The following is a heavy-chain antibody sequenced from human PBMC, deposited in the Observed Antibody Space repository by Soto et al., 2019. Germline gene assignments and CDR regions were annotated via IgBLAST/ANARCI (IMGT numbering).Heavy chain of an antibody. CDR1: GYTFTSYY. Sequence: ASVEVSCEXSGYTFTSYYMHWVRQAPGQGLEWMGIINPSGGSTSYAQKFQGRVTMTRDTSTSTVYMELSSLRSEDTAVYYCARALFCGGDCSYFDYWGQGTLVTVSS. V-gene: IGHV1-46*01. J-gene: IGHJ4*02. CDR3: ARALFCGGDCSYFDY. CDR2: INPSGGST. D-gene: IGHD2-21*02.